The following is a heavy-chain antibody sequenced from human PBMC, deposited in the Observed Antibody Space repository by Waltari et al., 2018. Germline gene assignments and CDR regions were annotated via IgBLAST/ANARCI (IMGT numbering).Heavy chain of an antibody. CDR3: TTLDAPWGG. Sequence: EVEMVESVGASVKPGESLRLSCVASGFTFPPAWLTWVRQVPGRGLEWIGRMQSKDRGEATDFDAPVKGRFSSSRDDSRNTVSLQMNNLKAEDTGIYYCTTLDAPWGGWGQGTLVTVSS. D-gene: IGHD7-27*01. CDR1: GFTFPPAW. J-gene: IGHJ4*02. V-gene: IGHV3-15*02. CDR2: MQSKDRGEAT.